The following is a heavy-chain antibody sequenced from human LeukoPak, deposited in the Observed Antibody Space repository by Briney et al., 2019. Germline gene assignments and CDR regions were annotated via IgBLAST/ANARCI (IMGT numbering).Heavy chain of an antibody. CDR2: IYHSGST. J-gene: IGHJ4*02. D-gene: IGHD4-11*01. CDR1: GASISSTNW. V-gene: IGHV4-4*02. Sequence: SGTLSLTCAVSGASISSTNWWSWVRQPPGKGLEWIGEIYHSGSTNYNPSLKSRVTISVDKSKNQFSLKLSSVTAADTAVYYCATYSNYPYYFDYWGQGTLVTVSS. CDR3: ATYSNYPYYFDY.